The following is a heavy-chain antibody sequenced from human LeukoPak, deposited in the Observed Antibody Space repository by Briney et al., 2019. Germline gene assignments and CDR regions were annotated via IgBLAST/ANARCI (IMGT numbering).Heavy chain of an antibody. CDR3: ARDHAMIVVVKTWFDP. V-gene: IGHV4-38-2*02. Sequence: PSETLSLTCAVSGYSISSGYYWGWIRQPPGKGLEWIGSIYHSGSTYYNPPLKSRVTISVDTSKNQFSLKLSSVTAADTAVYYCARDHAMIVVVKTWFDPWGQGTLVTVSS. D-gene: IGHD3-22*01. CDR1: GYSISSGYY. CDR2: IYHSGST. J-gene: IGHJ5*02.